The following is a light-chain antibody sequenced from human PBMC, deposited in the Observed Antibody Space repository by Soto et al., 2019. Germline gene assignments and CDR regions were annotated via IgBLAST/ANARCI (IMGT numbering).Light chain of an antibody. CDR2: DAS. J-gene: IGKJ5*01. V-gene: IGKV1-5*01. CDR1: QSISSW. Sequence: DIQMTQSPSTLSASVGDRVTITCRASQSISSWLAWYQQKPGKAPKLLIYDASSFQSGVPSRFSGSGSGTEFTLTISSLQPDDFATYYCQQYNTSPITFGQGTRLE. CDR3: QQYNTSPIT.